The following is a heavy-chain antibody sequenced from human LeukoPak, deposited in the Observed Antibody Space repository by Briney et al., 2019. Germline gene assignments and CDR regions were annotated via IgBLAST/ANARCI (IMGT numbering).Heavy chain of an antibody. J-gene: IGHJ6*03. CDR2: IYSGGST. CDR1: GFTVSSNY. Sequence: GGSLRLSCAASGFTVSSNYMSWVRQAPGKGLEWVSVIYSGGSTYYADSVKGRFTISRDNSKNTLYLQMNSLGAEDTAVYYCARFSHYYYMDVWGKGTTVTISS. CDR3: ARFSHYYYMDV. V-gene: IGHV3-53*01.